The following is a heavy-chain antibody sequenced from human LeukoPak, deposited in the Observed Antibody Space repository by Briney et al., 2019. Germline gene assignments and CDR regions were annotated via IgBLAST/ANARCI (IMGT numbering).Heavy chain of an antibody. V-gene: IGHV3-53*01. CDR2: IYRGGNT. D-gene: IGHD3-10*01. CDR3: ARDGFGSRGAFDI. J-gene: IGHJ3*02. Sequence: GGSLRLSCAASGFTVSSNYMSWVRQAPGKGLDWVSVIYRGGNTFYADSVKGRFTISRDNSQNTLHVQMDSLRVEDTAVYYCARDGFGSRGAFDIWGQGTMVTVSS. CDR1: GFTVSSNY.